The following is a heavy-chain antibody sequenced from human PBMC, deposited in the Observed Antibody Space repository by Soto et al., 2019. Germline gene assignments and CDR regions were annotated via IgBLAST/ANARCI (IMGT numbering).Heavy chain of an antibody. J-gene: IGHJ4*02. CDR1: GYTFSGVY. CDR2: INPNSGGT. V-gene: IGHV1-2*02. Sequence: ASVKVSCKASGYTFSGVYMHWVRQAPGQGLEWMGWINPNSGGTESAEKFQGRVTMTTDTSTSTAYMELRSLRSDDTAVYYCARVGGDYDDYWGQGTLVTVSS. CDR3: ARVGGDYDDY. D-gene: IGHD4-17*01.